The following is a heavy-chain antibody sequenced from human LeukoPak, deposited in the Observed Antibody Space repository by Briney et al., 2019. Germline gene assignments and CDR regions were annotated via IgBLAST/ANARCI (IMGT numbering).Heavy chain of an antibody. Sequence: GESLKISCKGSGYSLTSYWIAWVRQMPGKGLEWMGIIYPGDSDTRYSPSFQGQVTISADKSISTAYLQWSNLKASDTAMYYCARRRDGYNGFFDYWGQGTLVTVSS. CDR1: GYSLTSYW. J-gene: IGHJ4*02. CDR3: ARRRDGYNGFFDY. D-gene: IGHD5-24*01. V-gene: IGHV5-51*01. CDR2: IYPGDSDT.